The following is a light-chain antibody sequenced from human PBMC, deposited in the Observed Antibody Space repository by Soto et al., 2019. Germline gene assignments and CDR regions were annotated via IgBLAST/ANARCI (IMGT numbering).Light chain of an antibody. V-gene: IGKV3-20*01. J-gene: IGKJ3*01. CDR3: QQFGSSPGFT. CDR2: GAS. CDR1: QSINSRY. Sequence: EIVLTQSPGTLSLSPGERAPLSCRASQSINSRYLAWYQQKPGQAPRLLIYGASSRATGIPDRFSGSGSGTDFTLSISRLEPEDFAVYYCQQFGSSPGFTFGPGTKVDI.